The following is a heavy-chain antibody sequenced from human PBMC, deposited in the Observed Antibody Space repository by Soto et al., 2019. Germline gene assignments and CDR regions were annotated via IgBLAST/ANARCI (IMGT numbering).Heavy chain of an antibody. CDR2: FDPEDGET. Sequence: ASVKVSCKVSGYTLTELSMHWVRQAPGKGLEWMGGFDPEDGETIYAQKFQGRVTITADESTSTAFMELSSLRSDDTAVYYCARDKDFWSGFWGSCLDPWGQGTLVTVSS. CDR1: GYTLTELS. J-gene: IGHJ5*02. D-gene: IGHD3-3*01. V-gene: IGHV1-24*01. CDR3: ARDKDFWSGFWGSCLDP.